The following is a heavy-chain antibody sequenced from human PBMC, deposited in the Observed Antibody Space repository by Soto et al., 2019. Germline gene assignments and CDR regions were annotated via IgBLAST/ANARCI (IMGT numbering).Heavy chain of an antibody. D-gene: IGHD2-2*01. CDR2: IIPISGTA. V-gene: IGHV1-69*01. CDR1: GGTFSSYA. CDR3: ARSQGSSTSLEIYYCYYYGMDV. Sequence: QVQLVQSGAEVKKPGSSVKVSCKASGGTFSSYAISWVRQAPGQGLEWMGGIIPISGTANYAQKFQGRVTIASDESTSTAYMELSSLRSEDTAVYYCARSQGSSTSLEIYYCYYYGMDVWGQGTMVTVSS. J-gene: IGHJ6*02.